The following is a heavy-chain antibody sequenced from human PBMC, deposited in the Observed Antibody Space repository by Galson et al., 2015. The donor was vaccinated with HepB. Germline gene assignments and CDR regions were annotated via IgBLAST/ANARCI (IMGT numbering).Heavy chain of an antibody. CDR2: IIPILGIA. J-gene: IGHJ4*02. Sequence: SVKVSCKASGGTFSSYAISWVRQAPGQGLEWMGRIIPILGIANYAQKFQGRVTITADKSTSTAYMELSSLRSEDTAVYYCARDSIGGVGATTGSYFDYWGQRTLVTISS. D-gene: IGHD1-26*01. V-gene: IGHV1-69*04. CDR3: ARDSIGGVGATTGSYFDY. CDR1: GGTFSSYA.